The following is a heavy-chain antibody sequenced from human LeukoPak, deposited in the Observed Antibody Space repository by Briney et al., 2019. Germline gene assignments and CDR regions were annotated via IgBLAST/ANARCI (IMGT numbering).Heavy chain of an antibody. Sequence: SETLSLTCTVSGGSISSYYWSWIRQPPGKGLEWIGYIYYSGSTNYNPSLKSRVTISVDTSKNQFSLKLSSVTAADTAVYYCARVDFWSTPRNYYYMDVWGKGTTVTVSS. CDR2: IYYSGST. J-gene: IGHJ6*03. V-gene: IGHV4-59*01. CDR3: ARVDFWSTPRNYYYMDV. CDR1: GGSISSYY. D-gene: IGHD3-3*01.